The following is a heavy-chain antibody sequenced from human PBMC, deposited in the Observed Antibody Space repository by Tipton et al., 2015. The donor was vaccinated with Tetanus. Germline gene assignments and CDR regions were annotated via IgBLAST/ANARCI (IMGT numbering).Heavy chain of an antibody. CDR2: INPNSGGT. Sequence: QLVQSGAEVKKPGASVKVSCKASGYTFTGYYMHWVRQAPGQGLEWMGWINPNSGGTNYAQKFQGRVTMTRDTSISTAYMELSRLRSDDTAVYYGARASPRIAVAGNYYYGMDVWGQGTTVTVSS. CDR3: ARASPRIAVAGNYYYGMDV. CDR1: GYTFTGYY. V-gene: IGHV1-2*02. D-gene: IGHD6-19*01. J-gene: IGHJ6*02.